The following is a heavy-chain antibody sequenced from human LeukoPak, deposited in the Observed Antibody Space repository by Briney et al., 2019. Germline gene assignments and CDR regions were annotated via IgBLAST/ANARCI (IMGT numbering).Heavy chain of an antibody. D-gene: IGHD3-9*01. V-gene: IGHV3-30*01. CDR1: GFTFSSYA. Sequence: ARSMRLSCAASGFTFSSYAMHWVRQAPGKVLEWVAVISSDGSNKYYADSVKGRFTISRDNSKNTLYLQMNSLRAEDTAVYYGARSRYFDWLFDYWGQETLVTVSS. CDR3: ARSRYFDWLFDY. CDR2: ISSDGSNK. J-gene: IGHJ4*02.